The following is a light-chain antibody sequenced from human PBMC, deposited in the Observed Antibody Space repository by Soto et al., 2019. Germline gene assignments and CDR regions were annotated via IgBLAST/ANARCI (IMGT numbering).Light chain of an antibody. CDR3: HYET. J-gene: IGKJ1*01. CDR1: QSISKY. Sequence: DIQMTQSPSALSASVGDRVTISCRASQSISKYLNWYQQKPGTAPRLLIYGASSVKTGVPPRFSGSGSGRVFTLTISSLRPEDSATYCHHYETFGQGTKVDIK. CDR2: GAS. V-gene: IGKV1-39*01.